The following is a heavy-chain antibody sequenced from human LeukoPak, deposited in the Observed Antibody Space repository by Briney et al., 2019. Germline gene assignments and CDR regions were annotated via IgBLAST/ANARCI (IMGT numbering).Heavy chain of an antibody. D-gene: IGHD3-10*01. CDR1: GFTLSSYA. Sequence: GGSLRLSCAASGFTLSSYAVTWVRQAPGKGLEWVSDIGDSGATTYYADSVKGRFTISRDNSKNTLYLQMSSLRAEDTAVYFCASFHYYGSGAYYLSYWGQGTLVTVSS. CDR3: ASFHYYGSGAYYLSY. V-gene: IGHV3-23*01. J-gene: IGHJ4*02. CDR2: IGDSGATT.